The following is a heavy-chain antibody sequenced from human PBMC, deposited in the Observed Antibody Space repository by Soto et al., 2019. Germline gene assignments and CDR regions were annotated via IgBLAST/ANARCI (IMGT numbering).Heavy chain of an antibody. CDR2: IREDGYVK. V-gene: IGHV3-7*01. CDR1: GFTFRSTW. D-gene: IGHD3-16*01. CDR3: ARDWGWRTFDY. J-gene: IGHJ4*02. Sequence: PGGSLRLSCAASGFTFRSTWMAWVRQAPGKGLEWVANIREDGYVKYYVDSVKGRFTISRDNAKNSLFLQMNSLGAEDTAVYYCARDWGWRTFDYWGQGALVTVSS.